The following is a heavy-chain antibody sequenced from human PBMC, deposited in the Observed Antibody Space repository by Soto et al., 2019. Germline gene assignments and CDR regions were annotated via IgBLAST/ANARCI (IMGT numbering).Heavy chain of an antibody. Sequence: GSLRLSCAASGFTFSSYSMNWVRQAPGKGLEWVSSISSSSSYIYYADSVKGRFTISRDNAKNSLYLQMNSLRAEDTAVYYCARDLVVSSSWYTSAYWGQGTLVTVSS. J-gene: IGHJ4*02. V-gene: IGHV3-21*01. CDR2: ISSSSSYI. CDR1: GFTFSSYS. CDR3: ARDLVVSSSWYTSAY. D-gene: IGHD6-13*01.